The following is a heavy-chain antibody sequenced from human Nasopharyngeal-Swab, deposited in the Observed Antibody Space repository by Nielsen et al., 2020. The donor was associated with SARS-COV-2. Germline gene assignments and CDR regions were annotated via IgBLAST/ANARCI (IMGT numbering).Heavy chain of an antibody. D-gene: IGHD3-3*01. CDR3: AFADFDY. V-gene: IGHV3-23*01. Sequence: GGSLRLSCAASGITFSTYAMSWVRQAPGKGLEWVSVIGGSGGGTRYTDSVKSRFTISRDNSKNTLYLQMNSLRAEDTAVYYCAFADFDYWGQGTLVTVSS. CDR1: GITFSTYA. CDR2: IGGSGGGT. J-gene: IGHJ4*02.